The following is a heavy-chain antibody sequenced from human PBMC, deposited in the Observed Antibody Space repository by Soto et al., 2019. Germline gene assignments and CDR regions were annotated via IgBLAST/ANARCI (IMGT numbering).Heavy chain of an antibody. J-gene: IGHJ4*02. Sequence: QVQLVQSGAEEKKPGSSVKVSCKASGGTFSSYAISWVRQAPGQGLEWMGGIIPIFGTANYAQKFQGRVTITADKSTRTAYMELSSLRSEDTSVYFCALIVDTAMVLDYWGQGTLVTVSS. CDR3: ALIVDTAMVLDY. V-gene: IGHV1-69*06. CDR2: IIPIFGTA. CDR1: GGTFSSYA. D-gene: IGHD5-18*01.